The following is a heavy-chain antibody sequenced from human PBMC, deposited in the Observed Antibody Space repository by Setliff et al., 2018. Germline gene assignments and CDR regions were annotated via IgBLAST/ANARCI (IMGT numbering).Heavy chain of an antibody. V-gene: IGHV5-51*01. J-gene: IGHJ3*02. CDR3: ARQAVAGSDAFDI. CDR2: IYPGDSDT. CDR1: GYTFTSYW. D-gene: IGHD6-19*01. Sequence: PGESLKISCKGSGYTFTSYWIGWVRQMPGKGLEWMGIIYPGDSDTRYSPSFQGQVTISADKSISTAYLQWSSLKASDTAMYYCARQAVAGSDAFDIWGQGTMVTVSS.